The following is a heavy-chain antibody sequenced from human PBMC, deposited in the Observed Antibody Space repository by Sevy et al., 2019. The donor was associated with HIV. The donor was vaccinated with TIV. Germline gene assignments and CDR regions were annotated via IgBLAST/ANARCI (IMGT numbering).Heavy chain of an antibody. CDR3: AKRHSSGWYYFDN. Sequence: GGSLRLSCAASGFTFRNSGMRWVRQAPGKGLEWVAVISYDENTKYYADSVKGRFTISRDNSRNTLYLQMDSLRAEDTAVYFCAKRHSSGWYYFDNWGQGTLVTVSS. CDR1: GFTFRNSG. CDR2: ISYDENTK. V-gene: IGHV3-30*18. D-gene: IGHD6-19*01. J-gene: IGHJ4*02.